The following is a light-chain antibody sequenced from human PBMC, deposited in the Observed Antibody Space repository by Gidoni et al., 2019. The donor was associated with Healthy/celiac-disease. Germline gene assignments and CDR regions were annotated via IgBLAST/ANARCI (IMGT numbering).Light chain of an antibody. CDR2: AES. CDR3: QKANSFQYT. V-gene: IGKV1-12*01. J-gene: IGKJ2*01. Sequence: DIQLTQSPSSVSASVGDRVTITCRASQGISSWLAWYQQKPGKAPKLLIYAESSLQSGGPSRFSGSGSGTDFTLTISSRQPEDFATDYWQKANSFQYTFGQGTKLEIK. CDR1: QGISSW.